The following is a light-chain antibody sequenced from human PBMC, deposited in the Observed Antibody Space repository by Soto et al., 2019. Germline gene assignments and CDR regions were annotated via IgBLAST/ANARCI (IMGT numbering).Light chain of an antibody. CDR1: QSVSSSY. CDR3: QQYNSLPRT. V-gene: IGKV3-20*01. J-gene: IGKJ4*01. CDR2: GAS. Sequence: EIVLSQSPGTVSLSPGERATLSCRASQSVSSSYLAWYQQKPGQAPRLLIYGASSRATGIPDRFSGSGSGTDFTLTISRLEPEDFAVYYCQQYNSLPRTFGEGTNVDI.